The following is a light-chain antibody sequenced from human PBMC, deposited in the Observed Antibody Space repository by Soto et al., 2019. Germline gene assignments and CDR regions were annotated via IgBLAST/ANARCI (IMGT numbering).Light chain of an antibody. CDR1: SSDVGTYNL. J-gene: IGLJ3*02. V-gene: IGLV2-23*01. CDR3: CSYVGSSTWV. Sequence: QSALTQPASVSGSPGQSITISCTGTSSDVGTYNLVSWYQQHPGKAPKLMIYEGNKWPSGASKRFSGSKSGNTASLTISGLQAEDEADYYCCSYVGSSTWVFGGGTPLTVL. CDR2: EGN.